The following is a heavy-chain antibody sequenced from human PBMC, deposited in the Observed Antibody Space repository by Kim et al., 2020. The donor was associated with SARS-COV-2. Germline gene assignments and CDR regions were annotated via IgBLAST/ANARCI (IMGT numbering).Heavy chain of an antibody. Sequence: GGSLRLSCAASGFTFSSYSMNWVRQAPGKGLEWVSSISSSSSYIYYADSVKGRFTISRDNAKNSLYLQMNSLRAEDTAVYYCARGPRSVLCGGDCYSYYYYGMDVWGQGTTVTVSS. CDR1: GFTFSSYS. CDR3: ARGPRSVLCGGDCYSYYYYGMDV. V-gene: IGHV3-21*01. D-gene: IGHD2-21*02. CDR2: ISSSSSYI. J-gene: IGHJ6*02.